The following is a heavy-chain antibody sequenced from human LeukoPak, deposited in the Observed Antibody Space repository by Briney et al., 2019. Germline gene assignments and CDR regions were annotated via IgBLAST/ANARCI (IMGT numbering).Heavy chain of an antibody. CDR1: GYTFTGYY. D-gene: IGHD4-11*01. V-gene: IGHV1-2*02. CDR2: INPNSGGT. CDR3: ASGRRVRGRLQVVSWLDP. J-gene: IGHJ5*02. Sequence: ASVKVSCKASGYTFTGYYMHWVRQAPGQGLEWMGWINPNSGGTNYAQKFQGRVTMTRDTSISTAYMELSRLRSDDTAVYYCASGRRVRGRLQVVSWLDPWGQGTLVTVSS.